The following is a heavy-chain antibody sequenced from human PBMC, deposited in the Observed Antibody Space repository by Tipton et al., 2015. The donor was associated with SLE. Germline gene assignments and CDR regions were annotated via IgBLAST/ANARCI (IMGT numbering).Heavy chain of an antibody. CDR1: GGSISSFS. CDR2: IYNSVPG. D-gene: IGHD1-26*01. Sequence: LRLSCTVSGGSISSFSWTWIRQPPGKGLEWMGYIYNSVPGNYNPSPKSRLTISVDTSKNQFSLRLKTVTAADTAVYYCARGSRVEEELDYWGQGTLVTVSS. J-gene: IGHJ4*02. V-gene: IGHV4-59*01. CDR3: ARGSRVEEELDY.